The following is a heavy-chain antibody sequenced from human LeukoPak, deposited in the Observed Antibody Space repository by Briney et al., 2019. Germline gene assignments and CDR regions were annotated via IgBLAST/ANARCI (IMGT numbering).Heavy chain of an antibody. CDR2: IYSGGST. Sequence: GGSLRLSCAASGFTVSSNYMSWVRQAPGKGLEWVSVIYSGGSTYYADSVKGRFTISRDNSKNTLYLQMNSLRAEDTAVYYCARQPSNWNYVGMDVWGQGTTVTVSS. V-gene: IGHV3-53*01. CDR3: ARQPSNWNYVGMDV. CDR1: GFTVSSNY. D-gene: IGHD1-1*01. J-gene: IGHJ6*02.